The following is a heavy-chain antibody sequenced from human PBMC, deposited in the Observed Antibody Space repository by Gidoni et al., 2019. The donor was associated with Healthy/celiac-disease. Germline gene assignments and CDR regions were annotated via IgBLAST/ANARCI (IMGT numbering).Heavy chain of an antibody. Sequence: EVQLVESGGGLVKPGGSLRLSCAASGFTFSSHSMNWVRQAPGKGLEWVSSISSSSSYIYYADSVKGRFTISRDNAKNSLYLQMNSLRAEDTAVYYCAREAAEVYYDSSGYPDYWGQGTLVTVSS. V-gene: IGHV3-21*01. CDR3: AREAAEVYYDSSGYPDY. CDR1: GFTFSSHS. D-gene: IGHD3-22*01. J-gene: IGHJ4*02. CDR2: ISSSSSYI.